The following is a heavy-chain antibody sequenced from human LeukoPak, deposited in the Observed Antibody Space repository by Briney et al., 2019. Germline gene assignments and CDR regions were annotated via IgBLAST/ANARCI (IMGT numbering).Heavy chain of an antibody. J-gene: IGHJ3*02. CDR3: ASPSYPLYGDYAEGDAFDI. CDR2: IYPGDSDT. D-gene: IGHD4-17*01. Sequence: GESLKISCKGSGYSFTSYWIGWVRQMPGKGLEWMGIIYPGDSDTRYSPSFQGQVTISADKSISTAYLQWSSLKASDTAMYYCASPSYPLYGDYAEGDAFDIWGQGTMVTVSS. CDR1: GYSFTSYW. V-gene: IGHV5-51*01.